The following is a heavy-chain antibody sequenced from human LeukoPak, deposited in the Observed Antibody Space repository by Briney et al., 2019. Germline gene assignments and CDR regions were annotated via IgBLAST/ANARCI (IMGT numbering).Heavy chain of an antibody. CDR3: ARDQGIAVAGTGAFDI. CDR1: GFTFSSYA. Sequence: GRSLRLSCAASGFTFSSYAMHWVRVRQAPGKGLEWVAVIWFDGSNKYYADSVKGRFTISRDNSENTLYLQMNGLRAEDTAVYYCARDQGIAVAGTGAFDIWGQGTMVTVSS. J-gene: IGHJ3*02. V-gene: IGHV3-33*01. D-gene: IGHD6-19*01. CDR2: IWFDGSNK.